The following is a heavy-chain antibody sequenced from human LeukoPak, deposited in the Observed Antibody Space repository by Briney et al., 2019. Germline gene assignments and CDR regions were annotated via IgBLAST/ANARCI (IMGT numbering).Heavy chain of an antibody. J-gene: IGHJ6*02. CDR1: GGSISSGDYY. V-gene: IGHV4-30-4*01. D-gene: IGHD6-13*01. CDR2: IYYSGST. Sequence: SQTLSLTCTVSGGSISSGDYYWSWIRQPPGKGLEWIGYIYYSGSTYYNPSLKSRVTISVDTSKNQFYLKLSSVTAADTAVYYCARDRGWSSSLGYYYGMDVWGQGTTVTVPS. CDR3: ARDRGWSSSLGYYYGMDV.